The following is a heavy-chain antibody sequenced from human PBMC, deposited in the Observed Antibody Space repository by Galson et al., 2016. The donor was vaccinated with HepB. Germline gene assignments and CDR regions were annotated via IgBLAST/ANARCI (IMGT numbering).Heavy chain of an antibody. CDR3: AQSGDSGGYYYFDY. CDR1: GITFSPYA. CDR2: ISGSGGSI. Sequence: LRLSCAASGITFSPYAMNWVRQAPGKGLEWVASISGSGGSIYYADLVKGRFTISRDTSKNSLYLHMNRLRAEDTAVYYCAQSGDSGGYYYFDYWGQGTLVTVSS. V-gene: IGHV3-23*01. D-gene: IGHD3-22*01. J-gene: IGHJ4*02.